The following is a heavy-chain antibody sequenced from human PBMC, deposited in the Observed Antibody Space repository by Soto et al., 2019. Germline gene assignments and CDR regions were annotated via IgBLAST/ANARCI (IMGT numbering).Heavy chain of an antibody. CDR3: ARDRVGRDGVIYYYYGMDV. Sequence: SVKVSCKSSGGTVSSYAISWVRQAPGQGLEWMGGIIPIFGTANYAQKFQGRVTITADKSTSTAYMELSSLRSEDTAVYYCARDRVGRDGVIYYYYGMDVWGQGTTVIVSS. CDR2: IIPIFGTA. CDR1: GGTVSSYA. J-gene: IGHJ6*02. D-gene: IGHD2-21*01. V-gene: IGHV1-69*06.